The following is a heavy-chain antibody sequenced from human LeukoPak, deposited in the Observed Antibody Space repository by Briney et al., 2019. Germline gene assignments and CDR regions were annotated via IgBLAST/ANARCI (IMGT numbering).Heavy chain of an antibody. D-gene: IGHD5-24*01. CDR3: AKEGRSLQTY. CDR1: GFMFSSNW. J-gene: IGHJ4*02. CDR2: IKEDGTET. Sequence: GGSLRLSCAASGFMFSSNWMSWVRLAPGKGLEWVANIKEDGTETYYVDSVKGRFTISRDNAKNSLYLQMYSLRVEDTAVYYCAKEGRSLQTYWGQGTLVTVSS. V-gene: IGHV3-7*03.